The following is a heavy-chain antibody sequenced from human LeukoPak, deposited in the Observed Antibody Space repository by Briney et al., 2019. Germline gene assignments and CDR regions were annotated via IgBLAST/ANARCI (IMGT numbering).Heavy chain of an antibody. V-gene: IGHV3-64*01. CDR1: GFTFRSYG. CDR2: ITSNGGTT. D-gene: IGHD4-23*01. CDR3: ARAMRWASDY. Sequence: GGSLRLPCAASGFTFRSYGMVWVRQAPGKGLEYVSGITSNGGTTYYGNSVKGRFTISRDNSKDTLHLQMGSLRTEDMAVYYCARAMRWASDYWGQGTLVTVAS. J-gene: IGHJ4*02.